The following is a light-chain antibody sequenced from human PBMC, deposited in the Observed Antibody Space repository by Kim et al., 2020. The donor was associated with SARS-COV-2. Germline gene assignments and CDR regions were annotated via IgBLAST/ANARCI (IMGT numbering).Light chain of an antibody. CDR1: QSVGSN. V-gene: IGKV3-15*01. CDR2: DAS. J-gene: IGKJ1*01. CDR3: QQYETWPRT. Sequence: VSPGERVILSCRAGQSVGSNLAWYRQTPGQAPTLLIYDASTRATDIPTRFSGGGSGTDFTLTISSLQSEDFAVYYCQQYETWPRTFGQGTRVEIK.